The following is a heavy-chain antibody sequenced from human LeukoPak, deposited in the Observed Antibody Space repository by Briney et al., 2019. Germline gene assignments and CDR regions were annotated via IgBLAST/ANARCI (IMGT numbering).Heavy chain of an antibody. CDR1: GGCINSYY. V-gene: IGHV4-59*01. J-gene: IGHJ6*02. CDR3: ARAIVIPAAMSQYFFYYGMDV. Sequence: SETLSLTCTVSGGCINSYYWSWIRQPPGKGLEWIGYIYYSGSTNYNPSLKSRVTISVDTSKNQFSLKLSSVTAADTAVYYCARAIVIPAAMSQYFFYYGMDVWGQGTTVTVSS. CDR2: IYYSGST. D-gene: IGHD2-2*01.